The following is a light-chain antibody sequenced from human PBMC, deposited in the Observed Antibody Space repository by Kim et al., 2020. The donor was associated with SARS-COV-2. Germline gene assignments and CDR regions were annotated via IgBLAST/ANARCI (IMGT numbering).Light chain of an antibody. CDR3: QQYDNLPT. CDR1: QDISNY. V-gene: IGKV1-33*01. CDR2: DAS. J-gene: IGKJ2*01. Sequence: LSESVGDRVTITCQASQDISNYLNWYQQKPGKAPKRLIYDASNLEIGVPSRFSGSGSGTDFTFTISSLQPEDIATYYCQQYDNLPTFGQGTKLEI.